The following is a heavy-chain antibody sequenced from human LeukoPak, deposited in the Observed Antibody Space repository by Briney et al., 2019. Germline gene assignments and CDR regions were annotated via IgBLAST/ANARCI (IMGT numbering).Heavy chain of an antibody. D-gene: IGHD6-6*01. CDR2: IYTSGST. V-gene: IGHV4-4*07. J-gene: IGHJ6*03. CDR1: GGSISSYY. CDR3: AREFVQLYHYQYMDV. Sequence: SETLSLTCTVSGGSISSYYWSWIRQPAGKGLEWIGRIYTSGSTNYNPSLKSRVTMSVDTSKNQFSLKLSSVTAADTAVYYCAREFVQLYHYQYMDVWGKGTTVTVSS.